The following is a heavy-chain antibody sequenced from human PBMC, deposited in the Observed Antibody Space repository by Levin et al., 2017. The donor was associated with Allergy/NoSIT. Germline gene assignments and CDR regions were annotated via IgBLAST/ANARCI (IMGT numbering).Heavy chain of an antibody. CDR2: IYSGGDT. CDR3: ARNHAWYGAGYFDY. D-gene: IGHD3-10*01. V-gene: IGHV3-66*02. Sequence: PSETLSLTCAASGFTVSSNYMSWVRQAPGKGLEWVSVIYSGGDTYYADSVMGRFTISRDNSKNTLYLQMNSLRAEDTAVYYCARNHAWYGAGYFDYWGQGTLVSVSS. J-gene: IGHJ4*02. CDR1: GFTVSSNY.